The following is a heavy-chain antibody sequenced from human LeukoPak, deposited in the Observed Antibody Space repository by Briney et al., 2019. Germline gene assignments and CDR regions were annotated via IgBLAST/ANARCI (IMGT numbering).Heavy chain of an antibody. CDR3: ARGYYYGSGSICFDY. V-gene: IGHV3-48*01. CDR1: GFTFSSYT. D-gene: IGHD3-10*01. Sequence: GGSLRLSCAASGFTFSSYTMNWVRQAPGKGLEWVSYISSSSSTIYYADSVKGRFTISRDNAKNSLYLQMNSLRAEDTAVYYCARGYYYGSGSICFDYWGQGTLVTVSS. CDR2: ISSSSSTI. J-gene: IGHJ4*02.